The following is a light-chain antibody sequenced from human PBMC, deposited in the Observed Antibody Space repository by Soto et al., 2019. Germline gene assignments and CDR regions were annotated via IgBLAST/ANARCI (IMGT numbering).Light chain of an antibody. CDR3: LQGTHWPLT. CDR2: KVS. V-gene: IGKV2-30*01. Sequence: EVVMTQFPLSLPATLGQTASISCRSSQSIVDSDGNTYLNWFHQRTGQPPRRLIYKVSNRDSGVPDRLSGSGSVTDFTLTISRVEAEDVGIYYCLQGTHWPLTFGGGTKVEL. CDR1: QSIVDSDGNTY. J-gene: IGKJ4*01.